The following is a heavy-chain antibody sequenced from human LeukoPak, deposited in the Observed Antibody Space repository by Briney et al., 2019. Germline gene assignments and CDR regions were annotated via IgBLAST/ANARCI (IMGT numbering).Heavy chain of an antibody. Sequence: SETLSLTCTVSDGSIDSYYWSWIRQPPGRGLEWIGYINYSGSTNYNPSLQSRVTISLDTSKNQYSLKLSSVTAADTAVYYCASERGSYLDYWGQGTLVTVSP. J-gene: IGHJ4*02. CDR1: DGSIDSYY. V-gene: IGHV4-59*01. CDR3: ASERGSYLDY. D-gene: IGHD1-26*01. CDR2: INYSGST.